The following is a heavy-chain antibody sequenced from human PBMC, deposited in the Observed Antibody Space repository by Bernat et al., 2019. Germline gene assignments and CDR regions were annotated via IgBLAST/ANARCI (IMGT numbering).Heavy chain of an antibody. CDR3: ARSPHSDYGDYYAFDI. D-gene: IGHD4-17*01. CDR1: GFTFSSYG. CDR2: INWNGGST. V-gene: IGHV3-20*04. J-gene: IGHJ3*02. Sequence: VQLVESGGGVVQPGRSLRLSCAASGFTFSSYGMHWVRQAPGKGLEWVSGINWNGGSTGYADSVKGRFTISRDNAKNSLYLQMNSLRAEDTALYYCARSPHSDYGDYYAFDIWGQGTMVTVSS.